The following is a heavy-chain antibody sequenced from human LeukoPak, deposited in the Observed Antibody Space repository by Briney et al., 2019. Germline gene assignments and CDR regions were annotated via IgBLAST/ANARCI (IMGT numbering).Heavy chain of an antibody. V-gene: IGHV3-23*01. Sequence: GGSLRLSCAASGFTFNDYNMHWVRQAPGKGLEWVSTITASGGSTYYADSVKGRFTISRDNSKNTLYLQMSSLRADDTAVYYCAKNIGDYGDYWGQGTLVTVSS. CDR2: ITASGGST. CDR3: AKNIGDYGDY. J-gene: IGHJ4*02. D-gene: IGHD2/OR15-2a*01. CDR1: GFTFNDYN.